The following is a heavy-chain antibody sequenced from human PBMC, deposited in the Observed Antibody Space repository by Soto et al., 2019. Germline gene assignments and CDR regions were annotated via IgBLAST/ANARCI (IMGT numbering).Heavy chain of an antibody. V-gene: IGHV3-11*01. Sequence: GGSLRLSCAASGFTFSDYYMSWIRQAPGKGLEWVSYISSSGSTIYYADSVKGRFTISRDNAKNSLYLQMKSLRAGDTAVYYCARDSGEYCTNGVCYFKGDVLDYWGQGTLVTVSS. J-gene: IGHJ4*02. D-gene: IGHD2-8*01. CDR1: GFTFSDYY. CDR3: ARDSGEYCTNGVCYFKGDVLDY. CDR2: ISSSGSTI.